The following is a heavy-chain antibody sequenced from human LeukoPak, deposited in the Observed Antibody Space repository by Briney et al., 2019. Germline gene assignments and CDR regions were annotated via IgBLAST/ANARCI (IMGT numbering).Heavy chain of an antibody. J-gene: IGHJ6*02. CDR1: GGSISSGGYY. Sequence: SQTLSLTCTVSGGSISSGGYYWSWIRQPPGKGLEWIGEINHSGSTNYNPSLKSRVTISVDTSKNQFSLKLSSVTAADTAVYYCARDHGASSGWYWTSYGMDVWGQGTTVTVSS. CDR2: INHSGST. V-gene: IGHV4-30-2*01. CDR3: ARDHGASSGWYWTSYGMDV. D-gene: IGHD6-19*01.